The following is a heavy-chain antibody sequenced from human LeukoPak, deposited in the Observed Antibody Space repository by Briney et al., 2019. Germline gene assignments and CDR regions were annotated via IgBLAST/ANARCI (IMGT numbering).Heavy chain of an antibody. Sequence: ETLSLPCTVSGCPNSSKRFQWGWIPQPPRKGPEVIGSIYYSGSTYYNPSLKSRVTISVDTSKNQFSLKLSSVTAAETAVYFCARGVNNWNIDVFDIWGQGTMVTVSS. CDR1: GCPNSSKRFQ. CDR2: IYYSGST. CDR3: ARGVNNWNIDVFDI. V-gene: IGHV4-39*07. D-gene: IGHD1/OR15-1a*01. J-gene: IGHJ3*02.